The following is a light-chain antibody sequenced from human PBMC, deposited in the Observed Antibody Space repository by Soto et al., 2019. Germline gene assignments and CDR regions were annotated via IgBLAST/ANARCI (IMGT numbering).Light chain of an antibody. CDR3: QSYDSGLSGSEV. J-gene: IGLJ1*01. Sequence: SVLTQPPSVSGAPGQRVTISCTGSSSNIGAGHDVHWYQQLPGTAPKLLIYGNGNRPSGVPDRFSGSKSGTSASLAITGLQAEDEADYYCQSYDSGLSGSEVFGTGTKVT. V-gene: IGLV1-40*01. CDR1: SSNIGAGHD. CDR2: GNG.